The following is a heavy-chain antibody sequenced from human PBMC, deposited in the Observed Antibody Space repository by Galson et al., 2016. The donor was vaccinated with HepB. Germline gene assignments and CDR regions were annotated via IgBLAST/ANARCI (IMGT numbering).Heavy chain of an antibody. CDR2: IYHSGST. J-gene: IGHJ4*02. CDR3: ARYFDH. Sequence: WVRQAPGKGLEFIGYIYHSGSTYYNPSLRSRVTISVDTSENQFSLKLSSVTAADTAVYYCARYFDHWGQGILVTVSS. V-gene: IGHV4-31*02.